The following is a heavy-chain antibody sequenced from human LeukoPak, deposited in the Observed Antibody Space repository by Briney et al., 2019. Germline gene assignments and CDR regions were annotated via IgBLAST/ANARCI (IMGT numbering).Heavy chain of an antibody. D-gene: IGHD6-19*01. CDR1: GYTFTGYY. J-gene: IGHJ4*02. Sequence: ASVKVSCKASGYTFTGYYMHWVRQAPGQGLERMGWINPNSGGTNYAQKFQGRVTMTRNTSISTAYMELSSLRSEDTAVYYCARGQWLGDTNFDYWGQGTLVTVSS. V-gene: IGHV1-2*02. CDR3: ARGQWLGDTNFDY. CDR2: INPNSGGT.